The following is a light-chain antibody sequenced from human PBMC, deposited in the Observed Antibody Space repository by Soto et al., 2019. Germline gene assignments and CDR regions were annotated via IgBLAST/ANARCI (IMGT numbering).Light chain of an antibody. CDR3: CSYTGTTTHYV. V-gene: IGLV2-23*01. Sequence: QSALTQPASVPGSPGQSITVSCTGSNSDVGSYDLVSWYQQHPDKAPKLIIFEGTKRPSGVSSRFSGSKSGNTASLTISGLQAEDEADYYCCSYTGTTTHYVFGSGTKVTVL. CDR2: EGT. J-gene: IGLJ1*01. CDR1: NSDVGSYDL.